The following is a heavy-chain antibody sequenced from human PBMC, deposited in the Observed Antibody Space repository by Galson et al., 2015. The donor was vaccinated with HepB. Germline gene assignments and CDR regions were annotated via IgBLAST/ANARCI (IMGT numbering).Heavy chain of an antibody. CDR2: ISYDGSNK. D-gene: IGHD3-3*01. V-gene: IGHV3-30-3*01. CDR1: GFTFSSYA. Sequence: SLRLSCAASGFTFSSYAMHWVRQAPGKGLEWVAVISYDGSNKYYADSVKGRFTISRDNSKNTLYLQMNSLRAEDTAVYYCARLPLTYYDFWSGQNWFDPWGQGTLVTVSS. CDR3: ARLPLTYYDFWSGQNWFDP. J-gene: IGHJ5*02.